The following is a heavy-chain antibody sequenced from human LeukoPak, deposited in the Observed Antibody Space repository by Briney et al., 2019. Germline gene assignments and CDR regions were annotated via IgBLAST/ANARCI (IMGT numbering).Heavy chain of an antibody. D-gene: IGHD6-13*01. CDR3: TTSYSGNSWYDWFGP. CDR1: GFIFSNYG. V-gene: IGHV3-73*01. Sequence: PGGSLRLSCAASGFIFSNYGMTWVRQASGKGLEWVGLIRTKANTYTTAYAASVTGRFTISGDDSKTTSYLQMNSLKTEDTALYFCTTSYSGNSWYDWFGPWGQGTLVTVSS. CDR2: IRTKANTYTT. J-gene: IGHJ5*02.